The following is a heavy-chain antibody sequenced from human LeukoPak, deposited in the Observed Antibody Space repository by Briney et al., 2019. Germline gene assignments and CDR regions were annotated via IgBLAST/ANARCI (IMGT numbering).Heavy chain of an antibody. CDR1: GGSFSGYY. J-gene: IGHJ4*02. Sequence: PSETLSLTCAVYGGSFSGYYWSWIRQPPGKGLDWIGEINHSGSTNYNPSLKSRVTISVDTSKNQFSLKLSSVTAADTAVYYCARDQWLVRRTTGFDYWGQGTLVTVSS. CDR3: ARDQWLVRRTTGFDY. V-gene: IGHV4-34*01. CDR2: INHSGST. D-gene: IGHD6-19*01.